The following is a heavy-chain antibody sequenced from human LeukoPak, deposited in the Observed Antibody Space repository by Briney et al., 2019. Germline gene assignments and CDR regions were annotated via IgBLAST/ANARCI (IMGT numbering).Heavy chain of an antibody. CDR3: AREETTGAFDI. J-gene: IGHJ3*02. D-gene: IGHD4-11*01. V-gene: IGHV1-46*01. CDR2: INPSGGNT. CDR1: GYTFTSNY. Sequence: ASVKVSCKASGYTFTSNYMHWVRQAPGQGLEWMGIINPSGGNTGYAQKFQGRVTMTRNTSISTAYMELSSLRSEDTAVYYCAREETTGAFDIWGQGTMVTVSS.